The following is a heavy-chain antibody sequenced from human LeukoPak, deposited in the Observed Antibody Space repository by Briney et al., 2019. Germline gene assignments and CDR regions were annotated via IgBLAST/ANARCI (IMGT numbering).Heavy chain of an antibody. Sequence: SETLSLTCAVYGGSFSGYYWSWIRQPPGKGLEWIGEINHSGSTNYNPSLKSRVTISVDTSKNQFSLKLSSVTAADTAVYYCVRRGYSYVHIDYWGQGTLVTVSS. CDR3: VRRGYSYVHIDY. D-gene: IGHD5-18*01. V-gene: IGHV4-34*01. J-gene: IGHJ4*02. CDR1: GGSFSGYY. CDR2: INHSGST.